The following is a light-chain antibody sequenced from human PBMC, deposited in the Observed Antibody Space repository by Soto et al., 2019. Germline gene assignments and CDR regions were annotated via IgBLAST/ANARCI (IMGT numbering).Light chain of an antibody. V-gene: IGKV1-9*01. Sequence: DIQLTQSPSFLSASVGDRVTITCRASQGLSSYLAWYQQKPGMAPKLLIYSTSTLQSGVPARFSGSASGTEFTLPIRSLQPEDFATYYCQQLNRYPITFGPWTKVDI. CDR2: STS. CDR3: QQLNRYPIT. J-gene: IGKJ3*01. CDR1: QGLSSY.